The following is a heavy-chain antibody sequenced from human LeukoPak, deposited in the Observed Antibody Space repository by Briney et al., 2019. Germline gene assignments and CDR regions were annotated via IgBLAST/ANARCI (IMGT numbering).Heavy chain of an antibody. Sequence: SSETLSLTCTVSGGSIYSSSYYWGWIRQPPGKGLEWIGSIYYSGNTYYNPSLKSRVTISVDTSKNQFSPKLSSVTAADTAVYYCARRYTSGSKSFRYWGQGTLVTVSS. V-gene: IGHV4-39*01. CDR2: IYYSGNT. CDR3: ARRYTSGSKSFRY. J-gene: IGHJ1*01. D-gene: IGHD6-19*01. CDR1: GGSIYSSSYY.